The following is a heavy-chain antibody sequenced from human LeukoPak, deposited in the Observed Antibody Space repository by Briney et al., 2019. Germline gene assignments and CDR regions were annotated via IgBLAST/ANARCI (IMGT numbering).Heavy chain of an antibody. D-gene: IGHD1-7*01. Sequence: PGGSLRLSCAASGFTFINAWMAWVRQAPGKGLEWVSSISGGGGSTYYADSVKGRFSISRDNSKNTLYLQMNSLRVEDTAVYYCAKDLRPSGNYGYFDYWGQGTLVTVSS. CDR2: ISGGGGST. V-gene: IGHV3-23*01. CDR1: GFTFINAW. CDR3: AKDLRPSGNYGYFDY. J-gene: IGHJ4*02.